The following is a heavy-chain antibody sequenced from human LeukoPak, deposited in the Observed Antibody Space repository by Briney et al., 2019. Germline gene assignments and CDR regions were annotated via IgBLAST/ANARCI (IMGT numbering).Heavy chain of an antibody. D-gene: IGHD1-1*01. V-gene: IGHV3-48*01. CDR1: GFRFGGFS. Sequence: GGSLRLSCAASGFRFGGFSMNWVRQAPGKGLEGISYISTTSSATYYAASVKGRFPISRDNAKNSLYLQMNSLRAEDTAVYYCARDFNVGYDFDYWGQGTLVTVSS. J-gene: IGHJ4*02. CDR3: ARDFNVGYDFDY. CDR2: ISTTSSAT.